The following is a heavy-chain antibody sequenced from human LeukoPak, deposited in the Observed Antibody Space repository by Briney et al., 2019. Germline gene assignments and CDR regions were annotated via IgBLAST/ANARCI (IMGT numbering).Heavy chain of an antibody. CDR1: GFTFNNYW. Sequence: GGSLGLSCTASGFTFNNYWMHWVRQAPGRGLVWVSRINSDGRSTTYADSVKGRSTISRDNAKNTLHLQMNSLRAEDTAVYYCARGNYYGMDVWGQGTTVTVSS. J-gene: IGHJ6*02. V-gene: IGHV3-74*01. CDR2: INSDGRST. CDR3: ARGNYYGMDV.